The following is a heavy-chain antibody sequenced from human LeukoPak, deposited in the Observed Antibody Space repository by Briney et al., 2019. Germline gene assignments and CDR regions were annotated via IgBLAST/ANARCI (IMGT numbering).Heavy chain of an antibody. J-gene: IGHJ5*02. Sequence: SETLSLTCTVSGGSISSYYWSWIRQPPGKGLEWIGYIYYSGSTNYNPSLKSRVTISVDTSKNQFSLKLSSVTTADTAVYYCARVPSDYGDPYNWFDPWGQGTLVTVSS. CDR2: IYYSGST. D-gene: IGHD4-17*01. CDR3: ARVPSDYGDPYNWFDP. V-gene: IGHV4-59*01. CDR1: GGSISSYY.